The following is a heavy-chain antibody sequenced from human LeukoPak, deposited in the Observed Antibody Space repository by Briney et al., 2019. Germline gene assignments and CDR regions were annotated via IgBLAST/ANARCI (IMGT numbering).Heavy chain of an antibody. Sequence: GGSLRLSCAASGFTFSSFAMSWVRQAPGRGLEWVSSISGSGASTYYADSVKGRFTISRDNSKNTLYLQMNSLRAEDTAVYYCAKGGSIVTTYFDYWGQGTLVTVSS. CDR1: GFTFSSFA. CDR2: ISGSGAST. J-gene: IGHJ4*02. V-gene: IGHV3-23*01. D-gene: IGHD5-12*01. CDR3: AKGGSIVTTYFDY.